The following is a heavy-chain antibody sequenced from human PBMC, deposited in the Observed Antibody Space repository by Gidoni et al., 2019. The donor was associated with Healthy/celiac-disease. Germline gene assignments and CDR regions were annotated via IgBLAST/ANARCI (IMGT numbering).Heavy chain of an antibody. V-gene: IGHV4-31*03. Sequence: QVQLQESGPGLVKPSQTLSLTCTVSGGSISSGGYYWSWIRQHPGKGLEWIGYLYYSGSTYYNPSLKSRVTISVDTSKNQFSLKLSSVTAADTAVYYCARGGTGNNYYGMDVWGQGTTVTVSS. J-gene: IGHJ6*02. CDR1: GGSISSGGYY. CDR3: ARGGTGNNYYGMDV. CDR2: LYYSGST.